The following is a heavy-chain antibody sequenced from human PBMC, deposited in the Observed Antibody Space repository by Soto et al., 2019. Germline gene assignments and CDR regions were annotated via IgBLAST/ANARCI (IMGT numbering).Heavy chain of an antibody. CDR1: GGSFSGHY. J-gene: IGHJ6*02. D-gene: IGHD1-26*01. Sequence: SETLSLTCAVYGGSFSGHYWSWIRQSPGKGLEWIGEINHSGNFNYNPSLKSRVIISVDTSKNQFSLKVNSVTAADAAVYYCHARGPLPTAGNGEYYYYGMDVWGQGTTVTVSS. V-gene: IGHV4-34*03. CDR3: HARGPLPTAGNGEYYYYGMDV. CDR2: INHSGNF.